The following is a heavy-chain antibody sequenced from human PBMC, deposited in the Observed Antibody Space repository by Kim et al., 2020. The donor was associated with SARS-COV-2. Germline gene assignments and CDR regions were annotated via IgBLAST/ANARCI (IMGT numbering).Heavy chain of an antibody. J-gene: IGHJ5*02. CDR2: ISGSGGST. Sequence: GGSLRLSCAASGFTFSSYGMTWVRQAPGKGLEWVSGISGSGGSTYYADSVKGRFTISRDNSKNTLYLQINSLRAEDTAVYYCAKAGTIVAAGLRNWFDPWGQGTLGTVSS. V-gene: IGHV3-23*01. D-gene: IGHD6-13*01. CDR3: AKAGTIVAAGLRNWFDP. CDR1: GFTFSSYG.